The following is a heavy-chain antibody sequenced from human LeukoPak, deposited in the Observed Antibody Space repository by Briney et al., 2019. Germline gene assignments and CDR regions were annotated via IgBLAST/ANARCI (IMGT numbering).Heavy chain of an antibody. Sequence: SGGSLRLSCAASGFTVSSNYMSWVRQAPGKGLEWVSVIYSGGSTYYADSVKGRFTISRDNSKNTLYLQMNSLRAEDTAVYYCAKDSLTIFGVANYWGQGTLVTVSS. CDR3: AKDSLTIFGVANY. D-gene: IGHD3-3*01. CDR2: IYSGGST. CDR1: GFTVSSNY. J-gene: IGHJ4*02. V-gene: IGHV3-53*05.